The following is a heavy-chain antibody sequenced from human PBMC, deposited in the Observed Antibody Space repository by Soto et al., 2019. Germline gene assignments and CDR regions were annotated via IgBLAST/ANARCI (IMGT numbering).Heavy chain of an antibody. CDR3: ARESSGPWYEPSYSPYCMDF. CDR1: IFTFSSYG. Sequence: PVAHLGLACAAPIFTFSSYGMHCVRQTPGKWLVWVSRINSDGRSTSCADSVKGRFTISRDNAKNTLYLQMNSMRAEDTAVYYCARESSGPWYEPSYSPYCMDFWGQTTTATLAS. CDR2: INSDGRST. J-gene: IGHJ6*02. D-gene: IGHD6-13*01. V-gene: IGHV3-74*01.